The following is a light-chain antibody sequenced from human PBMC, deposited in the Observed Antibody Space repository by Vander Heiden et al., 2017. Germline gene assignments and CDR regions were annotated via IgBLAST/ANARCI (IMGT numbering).Light chain of an antibody. Sequence: DIVMTQSPDSLAVSLDERATINCKSSQSVLYSSNNKNYLAWYQQKPGQPPKLLIYWASTRESGVPDRFSGSGSGTDFTLTISSLQAEDVAVYYCQQYYSTPPSFGGGTKVEIK. CDR1: QSVLYSSNNKNY. V-gene: IGKV4-1*01. CDR3: QQYYSTPPS. CDR2: WAS. J-gene: IGKJ4*01.